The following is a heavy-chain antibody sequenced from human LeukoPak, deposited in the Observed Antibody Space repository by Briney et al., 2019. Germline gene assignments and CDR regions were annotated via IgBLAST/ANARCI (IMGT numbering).Heavy chain of an antibody. D-gene: IGHD3-10*01. Sequence: SETLSLTCAVYGGSFSGYYWSWLRQPPGKGLEWLGEINHSGSTNYNPSLKSRVTISVDTSKNQFSLKLSSVTAADTAVYYCARVRGKYYYGSGKLGFFDYWGQGTLVTVSS. CDR1: GGSFSGYY. CDR3: ARVRGKYYYGSGKLGFFDY. J-gene: IGHJ4*02. CDR2: INHSGST. V-gene: IGHV4-34*01.